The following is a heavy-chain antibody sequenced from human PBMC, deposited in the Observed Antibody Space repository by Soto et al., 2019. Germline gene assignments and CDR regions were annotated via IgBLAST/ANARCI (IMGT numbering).Heavy chain of an antibody. J-gene: IGHJ4*02. Sequence: SETLSLTCTVSGGSISSYYWSWIRQPPGKGLEWIGYIYYSGSTNYNPSLKSRVTISVDTSKNQFSLKLSSVTAADTAVYYCARQAHTYYDILTGPPDYWGQGTLVTVSS. CDR3: ARQAHTYYDILTGPPDY. D-gene: IGHD3-9*01. V-gene: IGHV4-59*08. CDR2: IYYSGST. CDR1: GGSISSYY.